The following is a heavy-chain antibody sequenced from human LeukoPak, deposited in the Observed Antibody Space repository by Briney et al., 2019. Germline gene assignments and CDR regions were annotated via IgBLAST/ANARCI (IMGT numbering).Heavy chain of an antibody. V-gene: IGHV3-48*03. Sequence: GGSLRLSCAVTGFIFSDYEMNWLRQAPGKGLEWISYISGSGTVIYDADSVKGRFTISRDNAKNTLYLQMNSLRAEDTAVYYCAREVDYGDSDPYDYWGQGILVTVSS. CDR3: AREVDYGDSDPYDY. J-gene: IGHJ4*02. CDR2: ISGSGTVI. CDR1: GFIFSDYE. D-gene: IGHD4-17*01.